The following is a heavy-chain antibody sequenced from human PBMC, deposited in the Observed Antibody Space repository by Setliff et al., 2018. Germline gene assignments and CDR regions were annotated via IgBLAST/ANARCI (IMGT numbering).Heavy chain of an antibody. CDR2: IYYTGST. V-gene: IGHV4-59*08. CDR1: GDSISSHF. Sequence: SETLSLTCTVSGDSISSHFWTWIRQPPGKGLEWVGHIYYTGSTSYNASVKSRVTVSLDTSKNQFSLKLTSVTAADTAVYYCAHSTTFDLHHDYWGQGALVTISS. J-gene: IGHJ4*02. D-gene: IGHD3-9*01. CDR3: AHSTTFDLHHDY.